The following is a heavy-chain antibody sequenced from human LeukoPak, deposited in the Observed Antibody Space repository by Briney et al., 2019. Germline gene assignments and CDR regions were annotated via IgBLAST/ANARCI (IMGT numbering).Heavy chain of an antibody. D-gene: IGHD2-15*01. J-gene: IGHJ4*02. CDR1: GGSISSGGYY. CDR2: IYYSGST. V-gene: IGHV4-31*03. Sequence: PSETLSLTCTVSGGSISSGGYYWSWIRQHPGKGLEWIGYIYYSGSTYYNPSLKSRVTISIDTSKNQFSLNLNSVTAADTAVYYCARHPFSTPFDYWGQGILVTVSS. CDR3: ARHPFSTPFDY.